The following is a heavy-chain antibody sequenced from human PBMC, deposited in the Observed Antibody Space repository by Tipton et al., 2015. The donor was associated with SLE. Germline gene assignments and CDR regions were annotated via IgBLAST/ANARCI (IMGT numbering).Heavy chain of an antibody. Sequence: TLSLTCAVSGYSISIGYFWGWFRPSPGKGLEWIGSIYNSGTTYYNPSLKSRLTISVDTSKNQFSLKLTSVTAADTAVYYCARRVARGSWTFDIWGQGTMVTVS. CDR2: IYNSGTT. J-gene: IGHJ3*02. V-gene: IGHV4-38-2*01. D-gene: IGHD3-16*01. CDR1: GYSISIGYF. CDR3: ARRVARGSWTFDI.